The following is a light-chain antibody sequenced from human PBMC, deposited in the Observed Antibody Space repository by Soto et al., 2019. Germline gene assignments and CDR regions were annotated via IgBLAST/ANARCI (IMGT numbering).Light chain of an antibody. CDR3: QQYGNSPAIT. J-gene: IGKJ5*01. CDR2: EVS. V-gene: IGKV4-1*01. CDR1: QSFLYSSNNKTY. Sequence: EIVVTQSPDSLAVSLGERATINCKSSQSFLYSSNNKTYLYWFLHKPGQPPQLLIYEVSKRFSAVPDRFSGSGSGTDFTLTISRLEPEDFAVYYCQQYGNSPAITFGQGTRLEIK.